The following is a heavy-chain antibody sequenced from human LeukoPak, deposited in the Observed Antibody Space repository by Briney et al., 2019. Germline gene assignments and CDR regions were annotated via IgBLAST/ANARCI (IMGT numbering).Heavy chain of an antibody. J-gene: IGHJ5*02. CDR2: IYYSGST. CDR1: GGSISSYY. CDR3: ARQARHGPNLERGNWFDP. Sequence: SETLSLTCTVCGGSISSYYWSWIQQPPGKELKWIEYIYYSGSTNYNPSLKNRLTISVDTSKNQFFLQLISVTAADIALYYCARQARHGPNLERGNWFDPWLERAMVTVST. D-gene: IGHD1-14*01. V-gene: IGHV4-59*08.